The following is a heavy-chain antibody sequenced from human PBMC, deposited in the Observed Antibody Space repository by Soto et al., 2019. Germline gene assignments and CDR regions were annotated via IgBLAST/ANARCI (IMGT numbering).Heavy chain of an antibody. J-gene: IGHJ5*02. CDR2: IFYTGTT. D-gene: IGHD2-2*01. Sequence: QLKLQESGPGLVKPSETLSLTCSVSGGSISYNSYYWGWIRQPPGKGLEWVGGIFYTGTTYYSPSLKDRVTISVDTSKISFSLNLTSVTAADTAVYFCARLVVVAPVANAWGQGTLVTVSS. V-gene: IGHV4-39*02. CDR3: ARLVVVAPVANA. CDR1: GGSISYNSYY.